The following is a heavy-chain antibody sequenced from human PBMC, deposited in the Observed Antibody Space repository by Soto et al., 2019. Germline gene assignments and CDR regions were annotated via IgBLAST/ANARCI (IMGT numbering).Heavy chain of an antibody. Sequence: QITLKESGPTLVNPTQTLTLTCTFSGFSLSTSGVGVGWIRQPPGKALEWLARIHWNEDKYYRPSLESRLTISKASSKNQVVLTMTNMDHVDTATYYCASNRWGPIIYWGQGALVTAS. J-gene: IGHJ1*01. CDR2: IHWNEDK. CDR3: ASNRWGPIIY. D-gene: IGHD1-26*01. V-gene: IGHV2-5*01. CDR1: GFSLSTSGVG.